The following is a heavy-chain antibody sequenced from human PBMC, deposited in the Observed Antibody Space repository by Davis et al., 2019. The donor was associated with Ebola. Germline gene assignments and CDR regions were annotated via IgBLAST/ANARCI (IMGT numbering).Heavy chain of an antibody. J-gene: IGHJ5*02. Sequence: SVKVSCKASGDIFSTYTLNWVRQAPGQGLEWMGGIIPIFRAPNYAHGVKGRLQITADQSTNTAYMELSGLTSDDTAIYYCARNDTVSKWFDPWGQGTLVTVSS. CDR2: IIPIFRAP. CDR1: GDIFSTYT. V-gene: IGHV1-69*13. D-gene: IGHD4-11*01. CDR3: ARNDTVSKWFDP.